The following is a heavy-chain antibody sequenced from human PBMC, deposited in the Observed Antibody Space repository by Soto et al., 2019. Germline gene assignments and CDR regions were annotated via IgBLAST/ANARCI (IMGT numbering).Heavy chain of an antibody. D-gene: IGHD3-10*01. CDR2: IIPIFGTA. J-gene: IGHJ5*02. CDR3: AREKIFTMVRGVISWFDP. V-gene: IGHV1-69*13. CDR1: GGTFSSYA. Sequence: SVKVSCKASGGTFSSYAISWVRQAPGQGLEWMGGIIPIFGTANYAQKFQGRVTITADESTSTAYTELSSLRSEDTAVYYCAREKIFTMVRGVISWFDPWGQGTLVTVS.